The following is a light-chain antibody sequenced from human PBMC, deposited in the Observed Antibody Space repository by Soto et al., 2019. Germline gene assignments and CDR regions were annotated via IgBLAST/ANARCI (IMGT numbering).Light chain of an antibody. J-gene: IGKJ1*01. CDR1: QTISSDS. CDR3: QQYRCWT. V-gene: IGKV3-20*01. Sequence: EIVLTQSPGTLSVSPGERATLSCRASQTISSDSLAWYQQKPGQAPSLLIYGTSSRASGIPDRFSGSWSGTDFTLTISRLEPEDSAIYYGQQYRCWTFGQGTKVEIK. CDR2: GTS.